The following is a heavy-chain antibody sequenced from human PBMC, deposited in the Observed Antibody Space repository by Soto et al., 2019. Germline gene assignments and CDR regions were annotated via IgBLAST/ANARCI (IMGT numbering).Heavy chain of an antibody. J-gene: IGHJ6*02. CDR1: GFTFGDHA. V-gene: IGHV3-23*01. D-gene: IGHD3-10*01. Sequence: GGALRVSCAASGFTFGDHAMSWVRQAPRKGLEWVSVISGIGRITYYEDSVKGRFTISRDNAKNTLYLQMNSLRAEDTAVYYCAKGLLIMVRKVIIPPQYYYGMDVWGQGTTVTVSS. CDR3: AKGLLIMVRKVIIPPQYYYGMDV. CDR2: ISGIGRIT.